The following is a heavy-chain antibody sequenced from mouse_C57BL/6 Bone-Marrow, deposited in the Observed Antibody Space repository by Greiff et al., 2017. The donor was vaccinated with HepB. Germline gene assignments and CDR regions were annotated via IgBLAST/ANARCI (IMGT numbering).Heavy chain of an antibody. Sequence: VQLQQSGAELARPGASVKLSCKASGYTFTSYGISWVKQRTGQGLEWIGEIYPRSGNTYYNEKFKGKATLTADKSSSTAYMELRSLTSEDSAVYFCERRQLRFAWFAYWGQGTLVTVSA. CDR3: ERRQLRFAWFAY. V-gene: IGHV1-81*01. D-gene: IGHD3-2*02. CDR2: IYPRSGNT. J-gene: IGHJ3*01. CDR1: GYTFTSYG.